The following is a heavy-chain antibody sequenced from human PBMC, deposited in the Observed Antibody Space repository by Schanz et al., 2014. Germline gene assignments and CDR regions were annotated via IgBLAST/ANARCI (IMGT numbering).Heavy chain of an antibody. D-gene: IGHD3-22*01. Sequence: QVQLVQSGAEVKKPGSSVKVSCKASGGTFSSYAFSWVRQAPGQGLEWMGKIIPILGMENYAQKFQGRVTITADISTSTAYMDLSSLRSDDTAVYYCARDIQYHYDTSGPVGAFDIWCQGTVVTVSS. J-gene: IGHJ3*02. V-gene: IGHV1-69*04. CDR2: IIPILGME. CDR3: ARDIQYHYDTSGPVGAFDI. CDR1: GGTFSSYA.